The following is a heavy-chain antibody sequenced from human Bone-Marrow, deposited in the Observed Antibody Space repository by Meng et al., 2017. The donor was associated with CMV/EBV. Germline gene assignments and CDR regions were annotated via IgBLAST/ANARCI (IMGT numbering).Heavy chain of an antibody. CDR3: WSLLVGATGGEGWDDAFDI. D-gene: IGHD1-26*01. Sequence: ASVKVSCKASGYTFTSYDINWVRQATGQGLEWMGWMNPNSGNTGYAQKFQGRVTMTRNTSISTANMELSGLRSEDTAVYYCWSLLVGATGGEGWDDAFDIWGQGTMVTVSS. V-gene: IGHV1-8*01. CDR1: GYTFTSYD. J-gene: IGHJ3*02. CDR2: MNPNSGNT.